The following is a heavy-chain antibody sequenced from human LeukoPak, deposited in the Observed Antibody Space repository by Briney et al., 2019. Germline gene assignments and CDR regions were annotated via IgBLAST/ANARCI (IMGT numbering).Heavy chain of an antibody. V-gene: IGHV3-30*18. CDR3: AKDPSVVVVAAILFDY. J-gene: IGHJ4*02. D-gene: IGHD2-15*01. CDR1: GFTFSHYG. CDR2: ISYDGSNK. Sequence: PGGSLRLSCAASGFTFSHYGMHWVRQAPGKGLEWVAVISYDGSNKYYADSVKGRFTISRDNSKNTLYLQMNSLRAEDTAVYYCAKDPSVVVVAAILFDYWGQGTLVTVSS.